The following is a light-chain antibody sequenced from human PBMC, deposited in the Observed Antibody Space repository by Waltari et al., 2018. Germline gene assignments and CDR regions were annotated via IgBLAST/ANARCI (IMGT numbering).Light chain of an antibody. CDR3: QQRSSWPLT. J-gene: IGKJ4*01. CDR1: QSVRNY. Sequence: EIVLIQSPATLALSPGERATLSCRARQSVRNYLAWFQQKPGQGPRLLIYATSNRGTGVPARFSGSGSGTDFTLTISSLESEDFAVYYCQQRSSWPLTFGGGTKVQIK. CDR2: ATS. V-gene: IGKV3-11*01.